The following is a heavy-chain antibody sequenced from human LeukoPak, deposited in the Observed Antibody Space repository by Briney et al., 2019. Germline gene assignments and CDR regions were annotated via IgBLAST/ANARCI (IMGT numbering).Heavy chain of an antibody. V-gene: IGHV4-30-2*01. J-gene: IGHJ2*01. CDR1: GGSISSGDYS. Sequence: PSQTLSLTCDVSGGSISSGDYSWTCIRQPPGKGLEGIGFIYRSGSTYYSPSLKSRVTISVDRSKTQFSLELTSVTAADTAVYFCARSRRGYWYFDLWGRGTLVSVSS. CDR2: IYRSGST. CDR3: ARSRRGYWYFDL. D-gene: IGHD3-16*01.